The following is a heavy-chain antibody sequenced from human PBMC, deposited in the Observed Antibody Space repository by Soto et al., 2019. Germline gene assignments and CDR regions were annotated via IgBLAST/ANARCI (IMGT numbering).Heavy chain of an antibody. V-gene: IGHV1-69*01. CDR1: GGTFSSFS. CDR2: IMPIVGTA. Sequence: QVQLVQSGAEVKKPGSSVKVSCRASGGTFSSFSINGVRQAPGQGLEWMGGIMPIVGTASYAQKFQGRVTITADGSTSTAHMELSSLRSEDTAVYYCALGNAMDVWGQGTTVTVSS. D-gene: IGHD7-27*01. J-gene: IGHJ6*02. CDR3: ALGNAMDV.